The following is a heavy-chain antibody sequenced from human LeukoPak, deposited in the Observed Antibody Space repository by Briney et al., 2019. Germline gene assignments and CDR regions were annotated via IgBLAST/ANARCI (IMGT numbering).Heavy chain of an antibody. Sequence: SVNVSCKASGGTFNSYGLSWVRQAPGQGLEWMERIIPILGIANYAQKFQGRVTITADKSTSTAYMELSSLRSEDTAVYYCARSNYGGKRWFDPWGQGTLVTVSS. CDR3: ARSNYGGKRWFDP. D-gene: IGHD4-23*01. CDR1: GGTFNSYG. CDR2: IIPILGIA. J-gene: IGHJ5*02. V-gene: IGHV1-69*04.